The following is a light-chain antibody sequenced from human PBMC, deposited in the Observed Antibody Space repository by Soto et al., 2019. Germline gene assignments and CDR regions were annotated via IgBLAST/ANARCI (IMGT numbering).Light chain of an antibody. Sequence: EIVLTQSPGTLSLSPGARATLSCMASQALYKSYLAWYQQRPGQAPRLLIYDASSRATGIPDRFSGSGSGTDFTLIISRLEPEDFAVYYCQHYVSPPITFGQGTRLEIK. CDR3: QHYVSPPIT. V-gene: IGKV3-20*01. CDR2: DAS. J-gene: IGKJ5*01. CDR1: QALYKSY.